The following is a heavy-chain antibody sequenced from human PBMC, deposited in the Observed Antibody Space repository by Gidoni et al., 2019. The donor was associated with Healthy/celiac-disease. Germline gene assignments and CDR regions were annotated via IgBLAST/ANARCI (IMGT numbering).Heavy chain of an antibody. D-gene: IGHD2-15*01. Sequence: QVQLQESGPGLLKPSATLSLTCAVSGSSISRGYSWGWIRQPPGKGLEWIGSIYHSGSTYYNPSLKIRVTISVDTSKNQFALKLSSVTAADTAVYYCARQDGYYFDYWGQGTLVTVSS. V-gene: IGHV4-38-2*01. J-gene: IGHJ4*02. CDR1: GSSISRGYS. CDR3: ARQDGYYFDY. CDR2: IYHSGST.